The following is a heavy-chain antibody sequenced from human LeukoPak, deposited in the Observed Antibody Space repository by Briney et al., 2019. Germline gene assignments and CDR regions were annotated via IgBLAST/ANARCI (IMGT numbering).Heavy chain of an antibody. CDR2: INTNTGNP. CDR1: GYTFTRYA. CDR3: ARGYCSSTSCYGGSY. V-gene: IGHV7-4-1*02. Sequence: GASVKVSCKASGYTFTRYAMNWVRQAPGQGLEWMGWINTNTGNPTYAQGFTGRFVFSLDTSVSTAYLQISSLKAEDTAVYYCARGYCSSTSCYGGSYWGQGTLLTVSS. J-gene: IGHJ4*02. D-gene: IGHD2-2*01.